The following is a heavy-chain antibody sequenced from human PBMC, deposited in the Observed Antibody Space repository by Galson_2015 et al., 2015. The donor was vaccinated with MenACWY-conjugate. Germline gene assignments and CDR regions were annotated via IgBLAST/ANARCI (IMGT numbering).Heavy chain of an antibody. V-gene: IGHV5-51*01. CDR2: INPVDSNI. CDR1: GYSFTNYW. CDR3: ARHPPGGRGMGV. Sequence: QSGAEVKKPGESLKISCQGSGYSFTNYWIAWVRQMPGKGLEWVGLINPVDSNIRYSPPFQGQVTISADESISTAYLQWSSLKASDTAMYYCARHPPGGRGMGVWGRGTTVTVSS. J-gene: IGHJ6*02. D-gene: IGHD1-26*01.